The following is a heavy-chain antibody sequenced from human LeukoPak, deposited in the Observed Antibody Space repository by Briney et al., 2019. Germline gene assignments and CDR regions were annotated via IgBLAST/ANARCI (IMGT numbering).Heavy chain of an antibody. J-gene: IGHJ2*01. Sequence: SGTLSLTCAVSGGSISSTNWWSWVRQPPGKGLEWIGYIFYSGSTNYNPSLKSRVTISVDTSKNQFSLKLSSVTAADTAVYYCARVYYSNSYDYWYFDLWGRGTLATVSS. CDR1: GGSISSTNW. CDR3: ARVYYSNSYDYWYFDL. D-gene: IGHD6-13*01. CDR2: IFYSGST. V-gene: IGHV4-4*02.